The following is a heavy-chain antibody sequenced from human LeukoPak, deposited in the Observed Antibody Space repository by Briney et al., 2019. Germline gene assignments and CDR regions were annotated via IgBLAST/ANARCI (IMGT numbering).Heavy chain of an antibody. V-gene: IGHV1-2*06. J-gene: IGHJ4*02. D-gene: IGHD6-19*01. Sequence: ASVKVSCKASGYTFTGYYMHWVRQAPGRGLEWMGQISPNSGGTNYAQKFQGRVTMTRDTSISTAYMELSRLRSDDTAIYYCARVTGAVAAYEDYWGQGTLVTVSS. CDR2: ISPNSGGT. CDR3: ARVTGAVAAYEDY. CDR1: GYTFTGYY.